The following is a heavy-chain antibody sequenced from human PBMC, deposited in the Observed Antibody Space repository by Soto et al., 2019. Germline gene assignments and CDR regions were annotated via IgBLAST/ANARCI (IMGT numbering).Heavy chain of an antibody. Sequence: EVQLLESGGGLVQPGGSLRLSCAASGFTFSSYAMSWVRQAPGKGLEWVSAISGSGGSTYYADSVKGRFTISRDNSKNTLYLQMKSLGAEDTAVYYCAKVGRTYWYFDLWGRGTLVTGSS. CDR1: GFTFSSYA. J-gene: IGHJ2*01. CDR3: AKVGRTYWYFDL. V-gene: IGHV3-23*01. D-gene: IGHD1-26*01. CDR2: ISGSGGST.